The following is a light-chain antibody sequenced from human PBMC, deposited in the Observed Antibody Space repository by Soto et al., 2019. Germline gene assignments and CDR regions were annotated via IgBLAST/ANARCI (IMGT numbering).Light chain of an antibody. V-gene: IGKV1-33*01. CDR2: DAS. CDR1: QDIRNF. Sequence: DIPMTQSPSSLSASVGDRVTITCQASQDIRNFLNWYQQKPGKAPKLLIYDASNLETGVPSRFSGSGSGTDFTFTISSLQPEDIATYYCQQYDILPTCGQGTKQEIK. J-gene: IGKJ2*01. CDR3: QQYDILPT.